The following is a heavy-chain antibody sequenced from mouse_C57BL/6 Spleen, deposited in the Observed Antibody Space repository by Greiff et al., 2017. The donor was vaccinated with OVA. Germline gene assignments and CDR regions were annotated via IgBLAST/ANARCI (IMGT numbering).Heavy chain of an antibody. D-gene: IGHD1-1*01. CDR3: ARSPFITTNAMDY. Sequence: EVQLQESGPELVKPGDSVKISCKASGYSFTGYFMNWVMQSHGKSLEWIGRINPYNGDTFYNQKFKGKATLTVDKSSSTAHMELRSLTSEDSAVYYCARSPFITTNAMDYWGQGTSVTVSS. J-gene: IGHJ4*01. CDR1: GYSFTGYF. V-gene: IGHV1-20*01. CDR2: INPYNGDT.